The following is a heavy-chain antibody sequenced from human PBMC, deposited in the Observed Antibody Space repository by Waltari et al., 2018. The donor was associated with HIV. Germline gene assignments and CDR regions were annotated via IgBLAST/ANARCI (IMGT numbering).Heavy chain of an antibody. CDR1: CGSFTTYY. J-gene: IGHJ5*02. CDR3: VRNLWFGEIRWFDP. CDR2: IYYTGNT. Sequence: VQLQESGPGLVGASETLSLTCTVSCGSFTTYYWTRVWQAAGKGLEWIGRIYYTGNTNYNPSLKSRVTMSVDTYNNQFSLRLSSVTAADTAVYYCVRNLWFGEIRWFDPSGQGTLVTVSS. D-gene: IGHD3-10*01. V-gene: IGHV4-4*07.